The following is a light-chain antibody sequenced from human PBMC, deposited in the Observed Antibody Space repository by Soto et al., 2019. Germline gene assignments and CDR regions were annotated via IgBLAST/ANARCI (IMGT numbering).Light chain of an antibody. CDR2: GAS. V-gene: IGKV3-15*01. CDR3: QQYSDWPLT. CDR1: QSVTSN. Sequence: EIVMTQSPATLSVSPGERATLSCRASQSVTSNLAWYQQKPGQAPRLLIYGASTRATGIPARFSGSGSGTEFTLTIGSLQSEDFAFYFCQQYSDWPLTLGQGTKVEIK. J-gene: IGKJ1*01.